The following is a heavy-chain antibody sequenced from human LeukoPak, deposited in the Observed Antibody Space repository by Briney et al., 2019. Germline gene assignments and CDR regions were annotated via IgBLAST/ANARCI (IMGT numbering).Heavy chain of an antibody. CDR2: IYYSGST. D-gene: IGHD2-15*01. Sequence: PSETLSLTCTVSGYSISSGYYWSWIRQPPGKGLEWIGYIYYSGSTNYNPSLKSRVTISVDTSKNQFSLKLSSVTAADTAVYYCARTRRYCSGGSCLYYYYYYMDVWGKGTTVTISS. CDR3: ARTRRYCSGGSCLYYYYYYMDV. J-gene: IGHJ6*03. CDR1: GYSISSGYY. V-gene: IGHV4-61*01.